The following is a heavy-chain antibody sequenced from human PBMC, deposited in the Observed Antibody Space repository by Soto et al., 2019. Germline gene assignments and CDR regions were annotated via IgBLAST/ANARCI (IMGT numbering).Heavy chain of an antibody. CDR2: IIPIFGTA. Sequence: ASVKVSCKASGGTFSSYAISWVRQAPGQGLEWMGGIIPIFGTANYAQKFQGRVTITADESTSTAYMELSSLRSEDTAVYYCAREPGDIVATGDYFDYWGQGTLVTVSS. J-gene: IGHJ4*02. CDR1: GGTFSSYA. D-gene: IGHD5-12*01. CDR3: AREPGDIVATGDYFDY. V-gene: IGHV1-69*13.